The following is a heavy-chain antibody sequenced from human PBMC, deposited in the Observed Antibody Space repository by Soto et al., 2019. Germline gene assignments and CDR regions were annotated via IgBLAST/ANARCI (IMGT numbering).Heavy chain of an antibody. V-gene: IGHV3-23*01. J-gene: IGHJ4*02. D-gene: IGHD3-22*01. Sequence: TGGSLRLSCAASGFTFSSYAMSWVRQAPGKGLEWVSAVSGSGGTTYYADSVKGRFTISRDNSKNTVYLQMNSLRVEDTAVYYCAKWYYYDSRPRKYFDYWGQGTLVTVSS. CDR1: GFTFSSYA. CDR3: AKWYYYDSRPRKYFDY. CDR2: VSGSGGTT.